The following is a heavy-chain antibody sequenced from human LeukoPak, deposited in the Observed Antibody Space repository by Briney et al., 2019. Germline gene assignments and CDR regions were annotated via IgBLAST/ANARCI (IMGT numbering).Heavy chain of an antibody. CDR1: GGSFSGYY. Sequence: KPSETLSLTCAVYGGSFSGYYWSWIRQPPGKGLEWIGEINHSGSTNYNPSLKSRVTISVATSKNQFSLKLSSVTAADTAVYYFARGYGMVRGVIIIPDYFDYWGQGTLVTVSS. J-gene: IGHJ4*02. CDR2: INHSGST. CDR3: ARGYGMVRGVIIIPDYFDY. V-gene: IGHV4-34*01. D-gene: IGHD3-10*01.